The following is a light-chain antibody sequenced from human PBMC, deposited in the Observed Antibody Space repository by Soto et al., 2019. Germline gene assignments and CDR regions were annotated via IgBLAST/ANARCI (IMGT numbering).Light chain of an antibody. V-gene: IGKV3D-15*01. CDR2: GAS. CDR1: QSVSSN. CDR3: QQYNGWPWA. J-gene: IGKJ1*01. Sequence: DIVLTQSPGTLSLSPGERATVSCRASQSVSSNYLAWYQQKPGQAPRLLIYGASSRATGIPDRFSGSGSGTEFTLTISSLQSEDFVVYYCQQYNGWPWAFGQGTKVDIK.